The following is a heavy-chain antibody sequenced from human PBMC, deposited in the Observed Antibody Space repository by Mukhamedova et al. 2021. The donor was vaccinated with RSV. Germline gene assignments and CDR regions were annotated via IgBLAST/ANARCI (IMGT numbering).Heavy chain of an antibody. CDR1: GFTFSSYA. D-gene: IGHD4-17*01. Sequence: GFTFSSYAMHWVRQATGKGLEWVAVISYDGSNKYYADSVKGRFTISRDNSKNTLYLQMNSLRAEDTAVYYCASSLDYGDYEYYYY. V-gene: IGHV3-30*04. J-gene: IGHJ6*01. CDR2: ISYDGSNK. CDR3: ASSLDYGDYEYYYY.